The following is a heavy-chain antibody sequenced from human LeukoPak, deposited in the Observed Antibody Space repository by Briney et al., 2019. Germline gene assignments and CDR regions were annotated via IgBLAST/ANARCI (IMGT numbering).Heavy chain of an antibody. CDR3: AMKAVPRPRLYDAFDF. Sequence: GSLRLSFAASGFPFSNYAMSWVRPAPGKGLAWVSAIIGSASSTYYSDSVKGRFTISRDNSKNTLYLQMNSLRADDTAVYYCAMKAVPRPRLYDAFDFWGQGTVVTVSS. V-gene: IGHV3-23*01. CDR1: GFPFSNYA. CDR2: IIGSASST. J-gene: IGHJ3*01. D-gene: IGHD2-2*02.